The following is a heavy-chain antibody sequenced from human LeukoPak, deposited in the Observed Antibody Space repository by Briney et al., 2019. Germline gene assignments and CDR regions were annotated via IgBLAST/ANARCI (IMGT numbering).Heavy chain of an antibody. CDR1: GGSISSGSYY. J-gene: IGHJ4*02. D-gene: IGHD3-10*01. CDR2: IYTSGST. Sequence: SETLSLTCTVSGGSISSGSYYWSWIRQPAGKGLEWIGRIYTSGSTNYNPSLKSRVTISVDTSKNQFSLKLSSVTAADTAVYYCARGPGRAARTFDYWGQGTLVTVSS. V-gene: IGHV4-61*02. CDR3: ARGPGRAARTFDY.